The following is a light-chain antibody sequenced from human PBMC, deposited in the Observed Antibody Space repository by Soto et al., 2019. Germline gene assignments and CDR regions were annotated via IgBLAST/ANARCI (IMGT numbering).Light chain of an antibody. V-gene: IGKV1-5*03. CDR3: QQSYNSWT. CDR1: QSISSW. J-gene: IGKJ1*01. CDR2: KAS. Sequence: DIQMTQSPSTLSASVGDRVTITCRASQSISSWLAWYQQKPGKAPKLLIYKASNLESGVPSRFSGSGSGTEFTLTISSLQPDDSATYYCQQSYNSWTFGQGTKVEIK.